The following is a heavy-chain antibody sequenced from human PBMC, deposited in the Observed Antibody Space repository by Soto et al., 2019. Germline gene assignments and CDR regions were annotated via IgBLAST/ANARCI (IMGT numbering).Heavy chain of an antibody. CDR2: INHSGST. CDR1: GGSFSGYY. V-gene: IGHV4-34*01. CDR3: ASGNSGAYRAWFDP. J-gene: IGHJ5*02. Sequence: SETLSLTCAVYGGSFSGYYWSWTRQPPGKGLEWIGEINHSGSTNYNPSLKSRVTISVDTSKNQFSLKLSSVTAADTAVYYCASGNSGAYRAWFDPWGQGTLVTVSS. D-gene: IGHD6-25*01.